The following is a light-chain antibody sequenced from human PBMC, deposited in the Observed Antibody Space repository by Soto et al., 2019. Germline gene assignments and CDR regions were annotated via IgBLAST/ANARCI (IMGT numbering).Light chain of an antibody. Sequence: EIVMTQSPATLSVSPGERVTLSCRASQSVRSNLAWYQQKPGQAPRLLIYGASTRATNIPARFSGSGSGTEFTLTISSLQSEAFAVYYCQQYNDWPPLTFGGGTKVEIK. CDR1: QSVRSN. V-gene: IGKV3-15*01. J-gene: IGKJ4*01. CDR2: GAS. CDR3: QQYNDWPPLT.